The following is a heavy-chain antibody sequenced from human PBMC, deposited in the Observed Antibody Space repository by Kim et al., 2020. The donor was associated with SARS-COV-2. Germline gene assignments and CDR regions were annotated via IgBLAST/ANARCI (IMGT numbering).Heavy chain of an antibody. CDR3: ARGYYDFWSGYWDWFDP. D-gene: IGHD3-3*01. Sequence: FQGRVTITRDTSISTAYMELSRLRADDTAVYYCARGYYDFWSGYWDWFDPWGQGTLVTVSS. J-gene: IGHJ5*02. V-gene: IGHV1-2*02.